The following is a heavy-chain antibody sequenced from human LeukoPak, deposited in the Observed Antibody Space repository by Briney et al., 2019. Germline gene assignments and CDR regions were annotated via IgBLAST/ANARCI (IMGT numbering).Heavy chain of an antibody. Sequence: ASVKVSCKASGYTFTSYYMNWVRQAPGQGLEWVGWINPNSGNPNYAQKFQGRVTMTWDASSTTAYMELSRLRSDDTAVYYCARGPVGQFSLIGEWDYWGQGTLVTVSS. J-gene: IGHJ4*02. V-gene: IGHV1-2*02. D-gene: IGHD3-3*01. CDR1: GYTFTSYY. CDR3: ARGPVGQFSLIGEWDY. CDR2: INPNSGNP.